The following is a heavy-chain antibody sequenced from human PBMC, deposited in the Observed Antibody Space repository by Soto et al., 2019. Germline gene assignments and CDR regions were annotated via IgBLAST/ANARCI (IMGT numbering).Heavy chain of an antibody. D-gene: IGHD7-27*01. CDR1: GGSISSSSYY. V-gene: IGHV4-39*01. CDR3: ARHEPGLDY. Sequence: SETLSLTCTVSGGSISSSSYYWGWIRQPPGKGLEWIGSIYYSGSTYYNPSLKSRVTISVDTSKNQFSLKLSSVTAADTAVYYCARHEPGLDYWGQGTLVTVSS. J-gene: IGHJ4*02. CDR2: IYYSGST.